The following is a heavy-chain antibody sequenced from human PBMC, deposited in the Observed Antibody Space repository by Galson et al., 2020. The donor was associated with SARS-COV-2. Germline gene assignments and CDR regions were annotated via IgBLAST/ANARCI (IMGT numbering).Heavy chain of an antibody. CDR2: IYYSGST. Sequence: SETLSLTCTVSGGSISSYYWSWIRQPPGKGLEWIGYIYYSGSTNYNPSLKSRVTISVDTSKNQFSLKLSSVTAADTAVYYCAREYTWLALPFGMDVWGQGTTVTVSS. J-gene: IGHJ6*02. CDR3: AREYTWLALPFGMDV. D-gene: IGHD6-19*01. V-gene: IGHV4-59*13. CDR1: GGSISSYY.